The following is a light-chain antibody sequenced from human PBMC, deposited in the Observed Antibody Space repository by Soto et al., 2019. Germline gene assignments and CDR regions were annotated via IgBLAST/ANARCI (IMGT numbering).Light chain of an antibody. CDR3: CSYADNNNFVV. J-gene: IGLJ2*01. V-gene: IGLV2-8*01. CDR2: EVT. Sequence: QSALTQPPSASGSPGQSVTISCTGTSSDVGGYNYVSWYQQHPGKAPKLMIYEVTERPSGVPDRFSGSKSGNTASLTVSGLQAEDEADYYCCSYADNNNFVVFGGGTKVTVL. CDR1: SSDVGGYNY.